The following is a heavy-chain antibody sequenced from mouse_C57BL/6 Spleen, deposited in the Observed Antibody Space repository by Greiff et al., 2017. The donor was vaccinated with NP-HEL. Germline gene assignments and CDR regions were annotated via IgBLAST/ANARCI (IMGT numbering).Heavy chain of an antibody. J-gene: IGHJ2*01. V-gene: IGHV5-4*01. CDR1: GFTFSSYA. D-gene: IGHD1-1*01. CDR3: AREDYYGSRFDY. CDR2: ISDGGSYT. Sequence: EVMLVESGGGLVKPGGSLKLSCAASGFTFSSYAMSWVRQTPEKRLEWVATISDGGSYTYYPDNVKGRFTISRDNAKNNLYLQMSHLKSEDTAMYYCAREDYYGSRFDYWGQGTTLTVSS.